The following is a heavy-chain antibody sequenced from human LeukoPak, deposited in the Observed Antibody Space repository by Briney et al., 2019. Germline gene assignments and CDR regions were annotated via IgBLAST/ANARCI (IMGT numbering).Heavy chain of an antibody. CDR3: ARVPQWEMMYNYFDP. CDR2: RIPIFDTT. D-gene: IGHD5-24*01. CDR1: GGTFSNYV. V-gene: IGHV1-69*05. Sequence: GASVKVSCKASGGTFSNYVINWVRQAPGQGLERMGGRIPIFDTTNYAQKFQGRVIFTTDESLNTAYMELASLRSEDTAVYYCARVPQWEMMYNYFDPWGQGTLVTVSS. J-gene: IGHJ5*02.